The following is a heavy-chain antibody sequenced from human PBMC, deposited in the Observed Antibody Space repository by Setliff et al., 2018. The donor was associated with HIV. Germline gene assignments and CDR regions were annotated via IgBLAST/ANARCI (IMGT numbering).Heavy chain of an antibody. CDR3: ASGDPQEGGYWDAFDI. CDR2: IYHSGST. CDR1: GGSISSGGYS. Sequence: SETLSLTCAVSGGSISSGGYSWSWIRQPPGKGLEWIGYIYHSGSTYYNPSLKGRVTISVDRSKNQFSLKLSSVTAADTAVYYCASGDPQEGGYWDAFDIWGQGTMVTV. V-gene: IGHV4-30-2*01. J-gene: IGHJ3*02. D-gene: IGHD5-12*01.